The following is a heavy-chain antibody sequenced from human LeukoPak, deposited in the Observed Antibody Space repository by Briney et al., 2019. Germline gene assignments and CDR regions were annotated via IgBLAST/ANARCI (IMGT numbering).Heavy chain of an antibody. V-gene: IGHV3-21*01. Sequence: GGSLRLSCAASGFTFSSYSMNWIRQAPGKGLEWVSSISTSSIYIYYADSVKGRFTISRGNAKNSLYLQMNSLRAEDTAVYYCARVLSGRGSLYDYYYYMDVWGKGTTVTISS. CDR1: GFTFSSYS. CDR2: ISTSSIYI. J-gene: IGHJ6*03. D-gene: IGHD3-10*01. CDR3: ARVLSGRGSLYDYYYYMDV.